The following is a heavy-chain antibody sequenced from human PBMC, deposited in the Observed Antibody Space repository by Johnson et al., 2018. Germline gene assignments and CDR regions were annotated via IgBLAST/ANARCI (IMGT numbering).Heavy chain of an antibody. D-gene: IGHD2-2*01. CDR3: AKDLKYQPLNDALDI. J-gene: IGHJ3*02. CDR2: FSGSGGGT. CDR1: GFAFSTYA. V-gene: IGHV3-23*01. Sequence: VQLQESGGGLVQPGGSLRLSCAVSGFAFSTYAMTWVRQAPGKGLEWVSSFSGSGGGTFYADSVKGRFTISRDNSKNTLYLQMNSLRAEDTAVYYCAKDLKYQPLNDALDIWGQGTMVTVSS.